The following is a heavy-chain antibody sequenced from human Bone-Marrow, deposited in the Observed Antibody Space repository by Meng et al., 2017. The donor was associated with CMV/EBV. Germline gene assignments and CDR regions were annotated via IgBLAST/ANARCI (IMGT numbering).Heavy chain of an antibody. V-gene: IGHV3-9*01. J-gene: IGHJ4*02. CDR1: GFTFDDYA. D-gene: IGHD2-2*01. CDR3: ARDRRKGPSSTTCSF. Sequence: SLKISCAASGFTFDDYAMHWVRQAPGKGLEWVSGISWNSGSIGYADSVKGRFTISRDNSKNTLYVQMNNLRAEDTAVYYCARDRRKGPSSTTCSFWGQGTLVTVSS. CDR2: ISWNSGSI.